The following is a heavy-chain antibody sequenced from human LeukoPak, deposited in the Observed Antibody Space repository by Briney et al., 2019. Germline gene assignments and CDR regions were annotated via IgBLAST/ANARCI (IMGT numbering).Heavy chain of an antibody. D-gene: IGHD1-26*01. CDR2: INHSGST. J-gene: IGHJ4*02. Sequence: PSETLSLTCAVYGGSFSGYYWSWIRQPPGKGLEWIGEINHSGSTNYNPSLKSRVTISVDRSKNQFSLKLRSVIAADTAVYYCARVGWELLGPFDHWGQGTLVTVSS. CDR3: ARVGWELLGPFDH. CDR1: GGSFSGYY. V-gene: IGHV4-34*01.